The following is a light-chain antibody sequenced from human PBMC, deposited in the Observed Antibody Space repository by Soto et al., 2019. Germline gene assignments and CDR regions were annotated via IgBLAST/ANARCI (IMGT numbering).Light chain of an antibody. CDR3: ASWDDSLSGLYV. V-gene: IGLV1-44*01. Sequence: QSVLTQPPSVSGTPGQRVTISCSGGSSNIGSGTVNWYQQLPGTAPKLLIYNNNQRPSGVPDRFSGSKSGTSGSLAISGLQSEDEADYYCASWDDSLSGLYVFGTGTTVTVL. CDR2: NNN. J-gene: IGLJ1*01. CDR1: SSNIGSGT.